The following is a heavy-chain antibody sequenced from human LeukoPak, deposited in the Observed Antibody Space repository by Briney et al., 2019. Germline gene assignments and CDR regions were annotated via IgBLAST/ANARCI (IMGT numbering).Heavy chain of an antibody. CDR1: GFTFSSYA. CDR2: ISGSGGST. J-gene: IGHJ4*02. D-gene: IGHD6-13*01. CDR3: TKLVQQLVRGGDY. V-gene: IGHV3-23*01. Sequence: GGSLRLSCAASGFTFSSYAMSWVRQAPGKGLEWVSAISGSGGSTYYADSVKGRFTISRDNSKNTLYLQMNSLRAEDTAVYYCTKLVQQLVRGGDYWGRGTLVTVSS.